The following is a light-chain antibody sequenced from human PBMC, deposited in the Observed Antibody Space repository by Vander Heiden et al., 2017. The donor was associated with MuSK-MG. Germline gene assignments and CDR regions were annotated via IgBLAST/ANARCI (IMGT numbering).Light chain of an antibody. CDR1: SSNIGASYD. Sequence: QSLLTQPPSVSGAPGQRVPISCTGSSSNIGASYDVYWYQQLPGTPPKLFIYGISNRPAGVPARFSGSKSGSSASLAITGLQAEDEADYYCQSYDRSLGVVFGGGTKLTVL. CDR3: QSYDRSLGVV. CDR2: GIS. V-gene: IGLV1-40*01. J-gene: IGLJ3*02.